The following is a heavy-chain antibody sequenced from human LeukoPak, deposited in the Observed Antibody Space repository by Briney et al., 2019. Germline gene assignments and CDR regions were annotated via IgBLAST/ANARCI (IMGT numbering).Heavy chain of an antibody. CDR3: AKVLRRSQYYFDY. CDR1: GFTFSSYS. D-gene: IGHD4-17*01. Sequence: GGSLRLSCAASGFTFSSYSMNWVRQAPGKGLEWVSSISSRSSYIYYADSVKGRFTISRDNAKNSLYLQMNSLRAEDTAVYYCAKVLRRSQYYFDYWGQGTLVTVSS. CDR2: ISSRSSYI. J-gene: IGHJ4*02. V-gene: IGHV3-21*04.